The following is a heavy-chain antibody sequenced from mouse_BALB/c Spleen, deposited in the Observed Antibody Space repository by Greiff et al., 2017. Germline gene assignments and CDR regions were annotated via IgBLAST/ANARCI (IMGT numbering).Heavy chain of an antibody. Sequence: EVQVVESGGGLVKPGGSLKLSCAASGFTFSSYAMSWVRQTPEKRLEWVATISSGGSYTYYPDSVKGRFTISRDNAKNTLYLQMSSLRSEDTAMYYCARLWDDSFDYWGQGTLVTVSA. CDR1: GFTFSSYA. V-gene: IGHV5-9-3*01. CDR2: ISSGGSYT. J-gene: IGHJ3*01. CDR3: ARLWDDSFDY. D-gene: IGHD4-1*01.